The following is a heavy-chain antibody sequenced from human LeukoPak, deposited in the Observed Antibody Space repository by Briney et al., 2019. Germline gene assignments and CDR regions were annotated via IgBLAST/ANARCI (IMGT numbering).Heavy chain of an antibody. Sequence: MSSETLSLTCTVSGGSISSNSYYWAWIRQPPGKGLEWIVSMFHSGSTYYNPSLKSRVSTSVDTSKNQFSLRLSSVTAADTAMYYCARALPFYYDSSGYYYDWFDPWGQGTLVTVSS. CDR3: ARALPFYYDSSGYYYDWFDP. J-gene: IGHJ5*02. V-gene: IGHV4-39*07. CDR1: GGSISSNSYY. CDR2: MFHSGST. D-gene: IGHD3-22*01.